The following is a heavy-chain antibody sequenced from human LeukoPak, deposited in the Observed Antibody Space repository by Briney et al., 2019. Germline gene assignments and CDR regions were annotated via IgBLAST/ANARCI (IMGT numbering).Heavy chain of an antibody. Sequence: SETLSLTCTVSGGSISSYYWSWVRQPPGKGLEWIGEIYHSGSTNYNPSLKSRVTISVDKSKNQFSLKLSSVTAADTAVYYCARGDDSSNFSVDYWGQGTLVTVSS. V-gene: IGHV4-4*02. CDR2: IYHSGST. CDR1: GGSISSYY. CDR3: ARGDDSSNFSVDY. J-gene: IGHJ4*02. D-gene: IGHD3-22*01.